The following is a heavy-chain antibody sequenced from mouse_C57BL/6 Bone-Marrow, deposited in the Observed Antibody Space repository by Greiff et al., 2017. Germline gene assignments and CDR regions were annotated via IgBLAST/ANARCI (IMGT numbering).Heavy chain of an antibody. V-gene: IGHV5-2*01. Sequence: EVKLVESGGGLVQPGASLKLSCESNEYEFPSHDMSWVRKTPEKRLELVAAINSDGGSTYYPDTMERRFIISRDNTKKTLYLQLSSLRSEDTALYYCATRGYDYDWFAYWGQGTRVTVAA. CDR2: INSDGGST. CDR1: EYEFPSHD. CDR3: ATRGYDYDWFAY. D-gene: IGHD2-4*01. J-gene: IGHJ3*01.